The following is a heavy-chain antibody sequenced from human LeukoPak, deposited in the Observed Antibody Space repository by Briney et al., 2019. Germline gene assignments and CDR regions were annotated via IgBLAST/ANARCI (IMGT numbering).Heavy chain of an antibody. Sequence: SVKVSCKASGGTFSSYTISWVRQAPGQGLEWVGRIIPVLGIANYAQKFQGRVTITADKSTSTAYMELSSLRSEDTAVYYCASTPVLKFGVVYYYMDVWGKGTTVTVSS. V-gene: IGHV1-69*02. D-gene: IGHD3-3*01. CDR2: IIPVLGIA. J-gene: IGHJ6*03. CDR3: ASTPVLKFGVVYYYMDV. CDR1: GGTFSSYT.